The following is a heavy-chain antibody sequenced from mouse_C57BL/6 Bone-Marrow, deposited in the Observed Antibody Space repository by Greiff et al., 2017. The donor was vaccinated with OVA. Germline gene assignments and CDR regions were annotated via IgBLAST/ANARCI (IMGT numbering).Heavy chain of an antibody. J-gene: IGHJ1*03. CDR1: GFNIKDYY. V-gene: IGHV14-1*01. CDR3: RSGSYYGSSAYWYFDD. D-gene: IGHD1-1*01. Sequence: EVQVVESGAELVRPGASVKLSCTASGFNIKDYYMHWVKQRPEQGLEWIGRIDPEDGDTEYAPKFQGKATMTADKSSNTAYLQLSSLTSEDTAVYYCRSGSYYGSSAYWYFDDWGTGTTVTVSS. CDR2: IDPEDGDT.